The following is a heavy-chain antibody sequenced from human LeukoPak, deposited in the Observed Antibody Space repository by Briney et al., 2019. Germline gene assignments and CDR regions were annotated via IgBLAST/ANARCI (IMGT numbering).Heavy chain of an antibody. V-gene: IGHV1-2*02. CDR2: INPNSGGT. CDR1: GYTFTGYY. J-gene: IGHJ5*02. Sequence: ASVKVSCKASGYTFTGYYMHWVRQAPGQGLEWMGWINPNSGGTNYAQKFQGRVTMTRDTSISTAYMELSRLRSDDTAVYYCARQSITVVRGRGWFDPWGQGTLVTVSS. CDR3: ARQSITVVRGRGWFDP. D-gene: IGHD3-10*01.